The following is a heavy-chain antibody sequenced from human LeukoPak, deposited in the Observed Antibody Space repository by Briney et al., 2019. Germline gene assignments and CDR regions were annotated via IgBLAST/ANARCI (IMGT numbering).Heavy chain of an antibody. J-gene: IGHJ4*02. V-gene: IGHV4-34*01. CDR3: ARGVGYNSFSVGY. CDR2: INHSGST. CDR1: GFTFSSYW. D-gene: IGHD5-24*01. Sequence: GSLRLSCAASGFTFSSYWMSWVRQPPGKGLEWIGEINHSGSTNYNSSLKSRVTISVDTSKNQFSLKLSSVTAADTAVYYCARGVGYNSFSVGYWGQGTLVTVSS.